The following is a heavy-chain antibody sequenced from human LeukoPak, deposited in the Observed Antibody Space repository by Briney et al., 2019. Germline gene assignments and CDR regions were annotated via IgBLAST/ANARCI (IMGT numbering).Heavy chain of an antibody. Sequence: QPGGSLRLSCAASGFSFSSYWMHWVRQAPGKGLVWVSRINSNGRSTSYADSVKGRFTISRDNAKNTLYLEMNNLRAEDTAVYYCTRDVWGDTDNYFDCWGQGTLVTVSS. J-gene: IGHJ4*02. D-gene: IGHD5-18*01. CDR3: TRDVWGDTDNYFDC. CDR2: INSNGRST. CDR1: GFSFSSYW. V-gene: IGHV3-74*01.